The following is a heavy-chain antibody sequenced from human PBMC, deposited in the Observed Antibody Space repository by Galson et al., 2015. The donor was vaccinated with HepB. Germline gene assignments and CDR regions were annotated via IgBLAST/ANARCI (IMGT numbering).Heavy chain of an antibody. CDR1: GYSFTSYW. CDR2: ICPGDSDT. Sequence: QSGAEVKKPGESLKISCKGSGYSFTSYWIGWVRQMPGKGLEWMGIICPGDSDTRYSPSFQGPGIISADKSISTAYLQWSSLKASDTAMYYCARQTVAANLKYYYYGMDVWGQGTTVTVSS. D-gene: IGHD4-23*01. J-gene: IGHJ6*02. CDR3: ARQTVAANLKYYYYGMDV. V-gene: IGHV5-51*01.